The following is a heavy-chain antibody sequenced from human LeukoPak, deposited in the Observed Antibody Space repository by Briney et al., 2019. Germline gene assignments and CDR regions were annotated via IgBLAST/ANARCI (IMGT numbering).Heavy chain of an antibody. CDR3: ARLLQGVAGTWGY. CDR2: IYPGDSDT. CDR1: GYSFTTYW. Sequence: GESLKISCKASGYSFTTYWIAWVCQMPGKGLEWMGMIYPGDSDTRYSPSFQGQITISVDKSISIAYLQWSSLKASDTAMYYCARLLQGVAGTWGYWGQGTLVTV. J-gene: IGHJ4*02. V-gene: IGHV5-51*01. D-gene: IGHD6-19*01.